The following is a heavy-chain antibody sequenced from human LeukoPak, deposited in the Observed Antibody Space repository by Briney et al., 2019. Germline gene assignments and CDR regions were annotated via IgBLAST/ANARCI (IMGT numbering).Heavy chain of an antibody. Sequence: GGSLRLSCAASGFTFSDYYMSWIRQAPGKGLEWVSYISSSGSTIYYADSVKGRFTISRDNAKNSLYLRMNSLRAEDTAVYYWARAGASGSYDFDYWGQGTLVTVSS. D-gene: IGHD1-26*01. V-gene: IGHV3-11*01. J-gene: IGHJ4*02. CDR1: GFTFSDYY. CDR2: ISSSGSTI. CDR3: ARAGASGSYDFDY.